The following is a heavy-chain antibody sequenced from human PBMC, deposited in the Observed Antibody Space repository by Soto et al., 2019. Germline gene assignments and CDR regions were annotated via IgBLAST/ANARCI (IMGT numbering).Heavy chain of an antibody. CDR1: GGTFSSYA. CDR2: IIPIFGTA. D-gene: IGHD5-18*01. V-gene: IGHV1-69*12. J-gene: IGHJ1*01. CDR3: ARDFGGYSYGYLPPAPFQP. Sequence: QVQLVQSGAEVKKPGSSVKVSCKASGGTFSSYAISWVRQAPGQGLEWMGGIIPIFGTANYAQKFQGRVTITADESTSNAYMELSRLRSEDTAVYYCARDFGGYSYGYLPPAPFQPWGQGTLVTVSS.